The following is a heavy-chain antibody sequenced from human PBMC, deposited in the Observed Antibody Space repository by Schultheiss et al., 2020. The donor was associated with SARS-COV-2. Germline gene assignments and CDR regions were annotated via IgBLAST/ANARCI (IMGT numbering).Heavy chain of an antibody. J-gene: IGHJ6*03. Sequence: GGSLRLSCAASGFTFSNAWMSWVRQAPGKGLEWVGRIKSKTDGGTTDYAAPVKGRFTISRDDSKNTLYLQMNSLKTEDTAVYYCTTAGGCSSTSCYTGWFYYYYYMDVWGKGTTVTVSS. CDR2: IKSKTDGGTT. V-gene: IGHV3-15*01. CDR1: GFTFSNAW. D-gene: IGHD2-2*02. CDR3: TTAGGCSSTSCYTGWFYYYYYMDV.